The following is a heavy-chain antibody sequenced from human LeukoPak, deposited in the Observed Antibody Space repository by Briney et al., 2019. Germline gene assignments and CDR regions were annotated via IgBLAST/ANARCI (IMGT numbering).Heavy chain of an antibody. CDR2: IVVGSGNT. D-gene: IGHD1-26*01. J-gene: IGHJ4*02. V-gene: IGHV1-58*01. CDR3: AADFIVGATEFDY. Sequence: SVKVSCKASGFTFTSSAVQWVRQARGQRLEWIGWIVVGSGNTNYAQKFQERVTITRDMSTSTAYMELSSLRSEDTAVYYCAADFIVGATEFDYWGQGTLVTVSS. CDR1: GFTFTSSA.